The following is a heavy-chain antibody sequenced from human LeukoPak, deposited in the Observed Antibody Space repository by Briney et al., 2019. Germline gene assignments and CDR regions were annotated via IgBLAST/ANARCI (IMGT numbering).Heavy chain of an antibody. D-gene: IGHD6-19*01. CDR1: GFTFSSHS. CDR2: ISSSSSYI. V-gene: IGHV3-21*01. Sequence: PGGSLRLSCAASGFTFSSHSMNWVRQAPGKGLEWVSSISSSSSYIYYADSVKGRFTISRDNAKNSLYLQMHSLRAEDTAIYYCARSSGWYHRGPDYYYYYMDVWGKGTTVTVS. J-gene: IGHJ6*03. CDR3: ARSSGWYHRGPDYYYYYMDV.